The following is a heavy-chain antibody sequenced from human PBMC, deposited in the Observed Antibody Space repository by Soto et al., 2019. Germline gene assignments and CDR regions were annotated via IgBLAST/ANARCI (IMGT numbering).Heavy chain of an antibody. Sequence: QVQLQQWGAGLVKPSETLSLSCAVYGQSFSGHSWAWIRQPPGKGLEWIGEINESGSTYYNPSLKRRVTISTDTSTTQFSPKLTSVSAADTAAYFCARGSGIVALPGELEDVNYDYWGQGTLVNVSS. J-gene: IGHJ4*02. CDR3: ARGSGIVALPGELEDVNYDY. D-gene: IGHD1-1*01. V-gene: IGHV4-34*01. CDR2: INESGST. CDR1: GQSFSGHS.